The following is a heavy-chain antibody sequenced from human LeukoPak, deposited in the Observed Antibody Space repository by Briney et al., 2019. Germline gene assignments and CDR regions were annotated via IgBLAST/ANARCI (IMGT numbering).Heavy chain of an antibody. Sequence: SVKVSCKASGGTFSSYAISWLRQAPGQGLEWMGRSIPIFGTANYAQKFQGRVTITTDESPSNAYMELSSLRSEDTAVYSCASGYYSYDSSVDFDYWGHGTLVTVSS. CDR1: GGTFSSYA. CDR2: SIPIFGTA. V-gene: IGHV1-69*05. J-gene: IGHJ4*01. CDR3: ASGYYSYDSSVDFDY. D-gene: IGHD3-22*01.